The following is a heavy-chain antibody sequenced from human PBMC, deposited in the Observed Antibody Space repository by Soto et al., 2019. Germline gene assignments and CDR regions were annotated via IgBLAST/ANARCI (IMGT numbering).Heavy chain of an antibody. D-gene: IGHD2-2*01. CDR1: GFSFSYYG. J-gene: IGHJ6*03. Sequence: GGSLRLSCAASGFSFSYYGMNWVRQAPGKGLEWVSYISTSSSNIYYADSVKGRFTISRDNAKNSLSLQMNSLRAADTAVYYCARETSTGNYNMDVWGKGTTVTVSS. CDR2: ISTSSSNI. CDR3: ARETSTGNYNMDV. V-gene: IGHV3-48*01.